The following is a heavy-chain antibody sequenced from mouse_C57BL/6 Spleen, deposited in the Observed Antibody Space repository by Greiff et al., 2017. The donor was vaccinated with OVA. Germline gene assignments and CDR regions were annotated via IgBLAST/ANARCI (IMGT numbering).Heavy chain of an antibody. CDR2: ISSGGDYI. CDR3: TRGVTVGLYFDY. Sequence: EVQVVESGEGLVKPGGSLKLSCAASGFTFSSYAMSWVRQTPEKRLEWVAYISSGGDYIYYADTVKGRFTISRDNARNTLYLQMSSLKSEDTAMYYCTRGVTVGLYFDYWGQGTTLTVSS. J-gene: IGHJ2*01. CDR1: GFTFSSYA. V-gene: IGHV5-9-1*02. D-gene: IGHD1-1*01.